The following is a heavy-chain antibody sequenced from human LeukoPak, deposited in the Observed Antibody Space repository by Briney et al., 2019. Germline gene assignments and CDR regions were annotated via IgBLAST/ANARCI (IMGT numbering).Heavy chain of an antibody. CDR1: GFTFSSYA. V-gene: IGHV3-23*01. J-gene: IGHJ4*02. CDR3: AKDFRIGYSAHFDY. D-gene: IGHD2-21*01. CDR2: ASGSGGST. Sequence: QPGGSLRLSCAASGFTFSSYAMSWVRQAPGKGLEWVSSASGSGGSTYYADSVKGRFTISRDNSKNTLYLQMNSLRAEDTAVYYCAKDFRIGYSAHFDYWGQGALVTVSS.